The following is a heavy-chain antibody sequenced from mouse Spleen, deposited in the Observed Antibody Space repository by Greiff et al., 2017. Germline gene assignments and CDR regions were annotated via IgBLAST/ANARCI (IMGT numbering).Heavy chain of an antibody. D-gene: IGHD1-1*01. CDR1: GYTFTDYY. V-gene: IGHV1-26*01. Sequence: VQLQQSGPELVKPGASVKISCKASGYTFTDYYMNWVKQSHGKSLEWIGDINPNNGGTSYNQKFKGKATLTVDKSSSTAYMELRSLTSEDSAVYYCARFTILRVGTGYWGQGTTLTVSS. CDR3: ARFTILRVGTGY. CDR2: INPNNGGT. J-gene: IGHJ2*01.